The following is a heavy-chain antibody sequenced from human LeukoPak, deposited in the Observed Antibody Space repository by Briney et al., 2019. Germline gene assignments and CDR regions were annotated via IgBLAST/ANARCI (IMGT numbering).Heavy chain of an antibody. Sequence: GGSLGLSCAASGFTFSSYSMSWVRQAPGKGLEWVANIKQDGSEKYYVDSVKGRFTISRDNAKNSLYLQMNSLRAEDTAVYYCARDIEQWLVLDWFDPWGQGTLVTVSS. V-gene: IGHV3-7*01. D-gene: IGHD6-19*01. CDR3: ARDIEQWLVLDWFDP. CDR2: IKQDGSEK. J-gene: IGHJ5*02. CDR1: GFTFSSYS.